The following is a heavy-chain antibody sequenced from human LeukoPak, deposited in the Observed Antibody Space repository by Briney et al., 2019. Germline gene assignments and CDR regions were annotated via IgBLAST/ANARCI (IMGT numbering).Heavy chain of an antibody. J-gene: IGHJ5*02. CDR2: IYPGDSDT. D-gene: IGHD3-22*01. V-gene: IGHV5-51*01. Sequence: GESLKISCKGSGYSFTTYCIGWVRQMPGKGLEWMGLIYPGDSDTRYSPSFQGQVTISADKSISTAYLQWSSLKASDTAMYYCARRLYDSSGYYFDPWGQGTLVTVSS. CDR3: ARRLYDSSGYYFDP. CDR1: GYSFTTYC.